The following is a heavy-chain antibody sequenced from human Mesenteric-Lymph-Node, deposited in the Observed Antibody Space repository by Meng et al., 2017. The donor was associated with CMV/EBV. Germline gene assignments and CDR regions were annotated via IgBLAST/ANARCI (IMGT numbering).Heavy chain of an antibody. CDR3: AKLHSIMVRGLIMRYYGMDV. Sequence: GESLKISCKASGYNFTSTWIGWVRQMPGKGLEWMGIIHPGDSDTRYSPSFQGQVTSSAAKSINTAYLQWSSLKASDTAMYYCAKLHSIMVRGLIMRYYGMDVWGQGTTVTVSS. D-gene: IGHD3-10*01. V-gene: IGHV5-51*01. J-gene: IGHJ6*02. CDR1: GYNFTSTW. CDR2: IHPGDSDT.